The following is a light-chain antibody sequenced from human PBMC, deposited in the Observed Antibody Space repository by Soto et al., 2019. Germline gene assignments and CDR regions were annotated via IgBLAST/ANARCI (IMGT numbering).Light chain of an antibody. CDR3: QQYNSYSGT. CDR1: QSISSW. Sequence: GDRVTITCRASQSISSWLAWYQQKPGKAPKFLIYDASSLESGVPSRFSGSGSGTEFTLTISSLQPDDFVTYYCQQYNSYSGTFGQGTKVEIK. J-gene: IGKJ1*01. V-gene: IGKV1-5*01. CDR2: DAS.